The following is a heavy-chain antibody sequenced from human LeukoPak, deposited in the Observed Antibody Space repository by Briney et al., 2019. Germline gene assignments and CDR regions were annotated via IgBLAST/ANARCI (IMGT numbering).Heavy chain of an antibody. CDR1: GGSISRYY. Sequence: NTSETLSLTCTVSGGSISRYYWSWIRLPPGKGLEWIGYIYYSGSTNYNPSLKSRVTISVDTSKNQFSLKLSSVTAADTAVYYCARHVGYYDFWSGPRDYYYGMDVWGQGTTVTVSS. CDR3: ARHVGYYDFWSGPRDYYYGMDV. V-gene: IGHV4-59*08. J-gene: IGHJ6*02. D-gene: IGHD3-3*01. CDR2: IYYSGST.